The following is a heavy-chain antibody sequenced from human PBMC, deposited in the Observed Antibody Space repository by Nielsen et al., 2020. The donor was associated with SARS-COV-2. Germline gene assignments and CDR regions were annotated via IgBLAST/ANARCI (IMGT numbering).Heavy chain of an antibody. J-gene: IGHJ5*02. D-gene: IGHD5-18*01. CDR3: ATDIVDTGMVLGR. V-gene: IGHV1-3*01. CDR1: GYTFTSYA. Sequence: ASVKVSCKAAGYTFTSYAIHWVRQAPGQTLEYMGWIDAGNNNIRYSQKFQGRVTFTGDTSANTVYMEVSSLSLEDTAIYYGATDIVDTGMVLGRWGQGALVTVSS. CDR2: IDAGNNNI.